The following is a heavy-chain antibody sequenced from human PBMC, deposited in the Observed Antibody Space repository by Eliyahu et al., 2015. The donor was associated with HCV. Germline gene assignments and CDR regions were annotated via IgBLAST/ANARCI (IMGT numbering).Heavy chain of an antibody. Sequence: QVQLMQSGAEVRKPEASVKVSCXASAYXXPGYYLHWVXQAPGQGLEWMGWINPNSGDANYAQKFQGRVTMTRDTSITTAYMDLSRLTSDDTAVYYCARQALWGSSNDLDYWGQGTLVTVSS. J-gene: IGHJ4*02. V-gene: IGHV1-2*02. CDR2: INPNSGDA. CDR1: AYXXPGYY. CDR3: ARQALWGSSNDLDY. D-gene: IGHD7-27*01.